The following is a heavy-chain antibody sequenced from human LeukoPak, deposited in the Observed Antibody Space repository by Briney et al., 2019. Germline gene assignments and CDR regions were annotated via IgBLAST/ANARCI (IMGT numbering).Heavy chain of an antibody. Sequence: PGGSLRLSCAASGFTFSSYGMHWVRQAPGKGLKRVAVIWYDGSNKYYADSVKGRFTISRDNSKNTLYLQMNSLRAEDTAVYYCAKTATTTVTTPFDYWGQGTLVTVSS. CDR2: IWYDGSNK. CDR3: AKTATTTVTTPFDY. J-gene: IGHJ4*02. V-gene: IGHV3-33*06. D-gene: IGHD4-17*01. CDR1: GFTFSSYG.